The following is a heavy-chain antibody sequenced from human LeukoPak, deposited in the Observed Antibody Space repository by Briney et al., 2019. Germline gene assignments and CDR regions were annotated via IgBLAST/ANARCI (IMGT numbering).Heavy chain of an antibody. CDR3: ARGLPYYYYMDV. CDR1: GFTFSSYD. J-gene: IGHJ6*03. V-gene: IGHV3-13*01. CDR2: IGTAGDS. Sequence: GGSLRLSCAASGFTFSSYDMHWVRQAPGKGLEWVSAIGTAGDSYYPGSVKGRFTISRENTKNSLYLQMNSLRAGDTAVYYCARGLPYYYYMDVWGKGTTVTVSS.